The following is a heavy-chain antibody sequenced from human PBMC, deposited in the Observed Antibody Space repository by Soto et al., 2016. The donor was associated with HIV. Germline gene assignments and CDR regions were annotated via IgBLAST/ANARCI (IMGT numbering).Heavy chain of an antibody. CDR3: VKDNSGWYYFDY. CDR2: ISWNSGTI. J-gene: IGHJ4*02. CDR1: GFTFDDYA. D-gene: IGHD6-19*01. V-gene: IGHV3-9*01. Sequence: EVQLVESGGGLVQPGRSLRLSCASSGFTFDDYAMHWVRQAPGKGLEWVSGISWNSGTIGYADSVKGRFTISRDNAKNSLYLQMNSLRVEDTAFYYCVKDNSGWYYFDYWGPGNAGHRLL.